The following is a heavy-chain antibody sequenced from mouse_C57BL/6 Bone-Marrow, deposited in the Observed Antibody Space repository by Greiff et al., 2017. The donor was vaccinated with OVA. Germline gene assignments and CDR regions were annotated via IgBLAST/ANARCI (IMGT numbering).Heavy chain of an antibody. CDR2: IYPRSGNT. Sequence: QVQLQQSGAELARPGASVKLSCKASGYTFTSYGISWVKQRTGQGLEWIGEIYPRSGNTYYNEKFKGKATLTADKSSSTAYMELRSRTSEDSAVYFCARSGGLRRRFAYWGQGTLVTVSA. V-gene: IGHV1-81*01. CDR1: GYTFTSYG. CDR3: ARSGGLRRRFAY. J-gene: IGHJ3*01. D-gene: IGHD2-2*01.